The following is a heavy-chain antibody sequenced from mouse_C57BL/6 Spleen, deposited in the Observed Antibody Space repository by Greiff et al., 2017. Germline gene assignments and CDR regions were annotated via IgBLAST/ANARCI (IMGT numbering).Heavy chain of an antibody. Sequence: EVQGVESGGGLVKPGGSLKLSCAASGFTFSSYAMSWVRQTPEKRLEWVATISDGGSYTYYPDNVKGRFTISRDNAKNNLYLQMSHLKSEDTAMYYCAREKGAVFAYWGQGTLVTVSA. CDR2: ISDGGSYT. J-gene: IGHJ3*01. CDR1: GFTFSSYA. D-gene: IGHD3-3*01. V-gene: IGHV5-4*01. CDR3: AREKGAVFAY.